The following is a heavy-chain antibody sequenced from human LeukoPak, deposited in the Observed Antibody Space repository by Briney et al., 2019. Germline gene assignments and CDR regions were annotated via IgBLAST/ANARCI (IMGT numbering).Heavy chain of an antibody. V-gene: IGHV4-31*03. D-gene: IGHD1-20*01. CDR3: AREGGHNWDPTAVLYYFGY. CDR1: GGSISSGGYY. J-gene: IGHJ4*02. Sequence: SQTLSLTCTVSGGSISSGGYYWSWIRQHPGKGLEWIGYIYYSGSTYYNPSLKSRVTISVDTSKNQFSLKLSSVTAADTAVYYCAREGGHNWDPTAVLYYFGYWGQGTLVTVSS. CDR2: IYYSGST.